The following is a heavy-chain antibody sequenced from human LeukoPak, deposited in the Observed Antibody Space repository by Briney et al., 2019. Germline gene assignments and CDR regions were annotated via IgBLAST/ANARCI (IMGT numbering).Heavy chain of an antibody. Sequence: GASVKVSCKVSGYTFTDYYMHWVQQAPGKGLEWMGLVDPEDGETIYAEKFQGRVTITADTSTDTAYMELSSLRSEDTAVYYCATLEDYYDSSGYAVDYWSQGTLVTVSS. CDR3: ATLEDYYDSSGYAVDY. D-gene: IGHD3-22*01. J-gene: IGHJ4*02. CDR1: GYTFTDYY. CDR2: VDPEDGET. V-gene: IGHV1-69-2*01.